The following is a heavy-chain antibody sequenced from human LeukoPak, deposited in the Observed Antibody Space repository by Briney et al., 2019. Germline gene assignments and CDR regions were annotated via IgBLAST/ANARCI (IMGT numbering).Heavy chain of an antibody. Sequence: GGSLRLSCAASGFSFSSSDMHWVRQAPGKGPEWVAFTRFDDSYKAYGDSVKGRFTISRDNSKNTLYLQMDSLRSDDTAVYYCAKSSAGITWFDPWGQGTLVTVSS. D-gene: IGHD1-1*01. CDR1: GFSFSSSD. V-gene: IGHV3-30*02. J-gene: IGHJ5*02. CDR2: TRFDDSYK. CDR3: AKSSAGITWFDP.